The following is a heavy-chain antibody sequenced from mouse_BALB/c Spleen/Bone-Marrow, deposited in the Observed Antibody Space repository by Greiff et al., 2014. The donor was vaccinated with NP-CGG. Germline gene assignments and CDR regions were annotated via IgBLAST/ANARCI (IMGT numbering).Heavy chain of an antibody. CDR2: VNPNNGGT. Sequence: EVQLQQSGPELVKPGASVKISCKTSGYTFTEYTMHWVKQSHGKSLEWIGGVNPNNGGTIYNQKFKGKATLTVDKSSSTAYMELRSLTSEDSAVYYGARKDYGYNYFMDYWGQGTSVTVSS. D-gene: IGHD1-2*01. CDR1: GYTFTEYT. CDR3: ARKDYGYNYFMDY. V-gene: IGHV1-18*01. J-gene: IGHJ4*01.